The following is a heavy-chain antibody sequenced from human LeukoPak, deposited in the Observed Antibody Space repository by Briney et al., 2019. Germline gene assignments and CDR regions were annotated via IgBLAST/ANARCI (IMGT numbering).Heavy chain of an antibody. CDR3: ARGFNSGAMIVLGIHY. CDR2: ISSSSSTI. CDR1: GFTVSSNY. Sequence: PGGSLRLSCAASGFTVSSNYMNWVRQAPGKGLEWVSYISSSSSTIYYADSVKGRFTISRDNAKNSLYLQMNSLRAEDTAVYYCARGFNSGAMIVLGIHYWGQGTLVTVSS. V-gene: IGHV3-48*01. D-gene: IGHD3-22*01. J-gene: IGHJ4*02.